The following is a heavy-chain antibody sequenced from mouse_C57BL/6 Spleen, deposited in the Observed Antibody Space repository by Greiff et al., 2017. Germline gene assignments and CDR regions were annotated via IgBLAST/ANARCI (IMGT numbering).Heavy chain of an antibody. V-gene: IGHV1-50*01. J-gene: IGHJ3*01. CDR3: ARPPGFAY. Sequence: VQLQQPGAELVKPGASVKLSCKASGYTFTSYWMQWVKQRPGQGLEWIGEIDPSDSYTNYNQKFKGKATLTVDTSSSTAYMQLSSLTSEDSAVYYCARPPGFAYWGQGTLVTVSA. CDR2: IDPSDSYT. CDR1: GYTFTSYW.